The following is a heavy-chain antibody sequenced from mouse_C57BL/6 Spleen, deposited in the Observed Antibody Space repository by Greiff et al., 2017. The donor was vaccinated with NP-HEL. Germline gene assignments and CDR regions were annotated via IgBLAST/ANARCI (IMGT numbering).Heavy chain of an antibody. V-gene: IGHV1-82*01. Sequence: VKLMESGPELVKPGASVKISCKASGYAFSSSWMNWVKQRPGKGLEWIGRIYPGDGDTNYNGKFKGKATLTADKSSSTAYMQLSSLTSEDSAVYFCAREDMAYWGQGTTLTVSS. CDR3: AREDMAY. D-gene: IGHD1-1*02. J-gene: IGHJ2*01. CDR2: IYPGDGDT. CDR1: GYAFSSSW.